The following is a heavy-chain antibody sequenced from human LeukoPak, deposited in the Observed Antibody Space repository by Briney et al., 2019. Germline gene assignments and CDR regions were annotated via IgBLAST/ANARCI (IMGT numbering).Heavy chain of an antibody. CDR2: ISYDGSNK. CDR3: AKDSSGGYSSSPGVFYYFDY. V-gene: IGHV3-30*18. CDR1: GFTFSSYG. Sequence: PGGSLRLSCAASGFTFSSYGMHWVRQAPGKGLEWVAVISYDGSNKYYADSVKGRFTISRDNAKNSLYLQMNSLRAEDTALYYCAKDSSGGYSSSPGVFYYFDYWGQGTLVTVSS. J-gene: IGHJ4*02. D-gene: IGHD6-6*01.